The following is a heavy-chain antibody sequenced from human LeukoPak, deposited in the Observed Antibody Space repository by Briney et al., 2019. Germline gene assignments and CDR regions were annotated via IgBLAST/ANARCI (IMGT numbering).Heavy chain of an antibody. V-gene: IGHV3-20*01. D-gene: IGHD1-26*01. J-gene: IGHJ6*03. CDR3: ARAGERELLFIGANYYNYMDV. Sequence: PGGSLRLSCAASGFTFDDYGMSWVRQAPGKGLEWVSGINWNGGSTGYADSVKGRFTISRDNAKNSLYLQMNSLRAEDTALYHCARAGERELLFIGANYYNYMDVWGKGTTVTISS. CDR2: INWNGGST. CDR1: GFTFDDYG.